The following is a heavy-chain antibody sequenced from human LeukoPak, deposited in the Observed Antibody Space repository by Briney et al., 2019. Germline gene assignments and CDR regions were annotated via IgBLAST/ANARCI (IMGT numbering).Heavy chain of an antibody. V-gene: IGHV4-39*01. J-gene: IGHJ4*02. CDR1: GGSISSSSYY. Sequence: SETLSLTCTVSGGSISSSSYYWGWTRQPPGKGLEWIGSIYYSGSTYYNPSLKSRVTISVDTSKNQFSLKLSSVTAADTAVYYCASLITMIGDDYWGQGTLVTVSS. D-gene: IGHD3-22*01. CDR2: IYYSGST. CDR3: ASLITMIGDDY.